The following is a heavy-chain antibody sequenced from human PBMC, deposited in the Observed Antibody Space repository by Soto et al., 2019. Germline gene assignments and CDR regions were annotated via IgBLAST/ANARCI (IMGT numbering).Heavy chain of an antibody. J-gene: IGHJ5*02. V-gene: IGHV1-2*04. Sequence: QVQLVQSGAEVKKPGASVKVSCKASGYTFTGYYMHWVRQAPGQGLEWMGWINPNSGGTNYAQKFQGWVTMTRDTSISTAYMELSRLRSDDTAVYYWARGGDLYCSGGSCYSWLDPWGQGTLVTVSS. CDR1: GYTFTGYY. D-gene: IGHD2-15*01. CDR2: INPNSGGT. CDR3: ARGGDLYCSGGSCYSWLDP.